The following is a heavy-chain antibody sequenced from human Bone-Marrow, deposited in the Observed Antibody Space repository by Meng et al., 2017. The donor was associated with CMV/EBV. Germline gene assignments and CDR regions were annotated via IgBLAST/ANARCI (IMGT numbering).Heavy chain of an antibody. J-gene: IGHJ4*02. V-gene: IGHV3-30*02. CDR1: GFNFSSYG. D-gene: IGHD2-2*01. CDR2: IRYDGSNK. Sequence: GGSLRLSCAASGFNFSSYGMHWVRQAPGKGLEWVAFIRYDGSNKYYADSVKGRFTISRDNSKNTLYLQMNSLRAEDTAVYYCAKDQGEKYCSSTSCHSYFDYWGQGTLVTVSS. CDR3: AKDQGEKYCSSTSCHSYFDY.